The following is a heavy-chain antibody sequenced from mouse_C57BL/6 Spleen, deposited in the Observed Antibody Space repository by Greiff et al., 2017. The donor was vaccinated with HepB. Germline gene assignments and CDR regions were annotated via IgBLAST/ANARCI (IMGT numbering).Heavy chain of an antibody. CDR3: ARNYYGSSYGFDY. CDR1: GFSLSSYG. D-gene: IGHD1-1*01. CDR2: IWIGGST. Sequence: QWQLKQSGPCLVQPSQSRSITCTVSGFSLSSYGVHWVRQSPGRGLDRLGVIWIGGSTDYNAAFISRLSISKDNSKSQVFFKMNSLQADDTAIYYCARNYYGSSYGFDYWGQGTTLTVSS. J-gene: IGHJ2*01. V-gene: IGHV2-2*01.